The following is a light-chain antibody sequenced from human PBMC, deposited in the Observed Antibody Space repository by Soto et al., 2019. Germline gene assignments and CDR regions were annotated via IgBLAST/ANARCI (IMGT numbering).Light chain of an antibody. J-gene: IGKJ2*01. CDR2: RAS. V-gene: IGKV1-5*03. CDR1: QSIDTA. Sequence: DILMTQSPSTLSASVGDRVTITCRASQSIDTALAWYQQKPGKAPNLLIYRASNLESGVPSRFSGSGSGTEFTLAISSLQPDDFATYYCQQYGRFLTFGQGTKLEIK. CDR3: QQYGRFLT.